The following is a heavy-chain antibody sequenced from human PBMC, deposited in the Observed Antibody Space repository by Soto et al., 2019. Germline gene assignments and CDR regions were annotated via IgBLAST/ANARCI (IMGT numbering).Heavy chain of an antibody. CDR3: ARMLYYAMEV. V-gene: IGHV2-26*01. J-gene: IGHJ6*02. Sequence: KESGPVLVTPTETLTLTCTVSGFSLNHPRMGVSWIRQPPGKALEWLAHISSSDEKSYSTSLSSRLTISKDTSESQVVLTMTNMDPVDTATYYCARMLYYAMEVWGQGTTVAVSS. CDR2: ISSSDEK. CDR1: GFSLNHPRMG.